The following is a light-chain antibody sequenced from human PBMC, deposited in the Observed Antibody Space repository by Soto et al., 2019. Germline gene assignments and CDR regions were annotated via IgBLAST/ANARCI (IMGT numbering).Light chain of an antibody. CDR3: HQYNKWPLT. J-gene: IGKJ4*01. V-gene: IGKV3-15*01. CDR1: QTVSNN. CDR2: FAS. Sequence: EIVMTQSPATLSVSPGEKATLSCRASQTVSNNLAWYQQKPGQAPRLLIYFASTRANGIPARFSGSGSGTEFTLTISTLQSEDFAVYYCHQYNKWPLTFGGGTKVETK.